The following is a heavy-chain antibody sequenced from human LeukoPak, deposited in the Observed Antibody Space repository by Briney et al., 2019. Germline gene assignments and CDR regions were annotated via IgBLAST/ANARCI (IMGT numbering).Heavy chain of an antibody. D-gene: IGHD7-27*01. CDR1: GFKFSTYG. CDR3: ARDRSWGSQCYFDC. CDR2: IWYDGSNK. Sequence: GGSLRLSRAASGFKFSTYGIHWVRQAPGKGLEWVGVIWYDGSNKIYAESVKGRFTISRDNSKNTLYLQMNSLRAEDTAVYYCARDRSWGSQCYFDCWGQGTLVTVSS. V-gene: IGHV3-33*01. J-gene: IGHJ4*02.